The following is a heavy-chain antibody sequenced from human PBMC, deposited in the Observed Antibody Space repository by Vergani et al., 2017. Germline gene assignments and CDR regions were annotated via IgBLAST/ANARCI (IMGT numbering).Heavy chain of an antibody. Sequence: QVQLQESGPGLVKPSETLSLTCTVSGYSISSGYYWGWIRQPPGKGLEWIATVFHSGSTYYNPSLRRRVTMSVETSKNQFSLKLSTLTAADTAVYYCARQFWVYQGVGAFESWGHGTEVSVSS. J-gene: IGHJ3*02. CDR2: VFHSGST. D-gene: IGHD2-2*01. CDR3: ARQFWVYQGVGAFES. CDR1: GYSISSGYY. V-gene: IGHV4-38-2*02.